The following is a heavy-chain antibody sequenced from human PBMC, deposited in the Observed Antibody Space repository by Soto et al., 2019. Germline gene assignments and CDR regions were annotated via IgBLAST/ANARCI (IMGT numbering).Heavy chain of an antibody. D-gene: IGHD3-9*01. CDR1: GFTFSSYG. CDR2: IWYDGSNK. Sequence: GGSLRLSCAASGFTFSSYGMHWVRQAPGKGLEWVAVIWYDGSNKYYADSVKGRFTISRDNSKNTLYLQMNSLRAEDTAVYYCARESDDILTGYTHNWFDPWGQGTLVTVSS. V-gene: IGHV3-33*01. J-gene: IGHJ5*02. CDR3: ARESDDILTGYTHNWFDP.